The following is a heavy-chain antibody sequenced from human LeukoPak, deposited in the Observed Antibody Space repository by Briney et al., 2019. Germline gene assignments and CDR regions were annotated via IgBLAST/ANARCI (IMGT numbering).Heavy chain of an antibody. CDR1: GFTFSSYA. CDR3: ATYDSRGPFEN. D-gene: IGHD3-22*01. V-gene: IGHV3-23*01. CDR2: ISGSGGST. Sequence: GGSLRLSCAASGFTFSSYAMSWVRQAPGKGLEWVSAISGSGGSTYYADSVKGRFTISRDNSKNTLYLQMNSLRAEDTAVYYCATYDSRGPFENWGQGTLVTVSS. J-gene: IGHJ4*02.